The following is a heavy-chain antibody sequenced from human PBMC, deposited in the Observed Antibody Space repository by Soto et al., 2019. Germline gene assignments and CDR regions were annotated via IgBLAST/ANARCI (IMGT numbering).Heavy chain of an antibody. CDR1: GGTFSSYA. V-gene: IGHV1-69*01. CDR3: ARDVGFCSGGSCYEFGY. CDR2: IIPIFGTA. D-gene: IGHD2-15*01. Sequence: QVQLVQSGAEVKKPGSSVKVSCKASGGTFSSYAISWVRQAPGQGLEWMGGIIPIFGTANYAQKFQGRVTITADESTSTAYMELSSLRSEVTAVYYCARDVGFCSGGSCYEFGYWGQGTLVTVSS. J-gene: IGHJ4*02.